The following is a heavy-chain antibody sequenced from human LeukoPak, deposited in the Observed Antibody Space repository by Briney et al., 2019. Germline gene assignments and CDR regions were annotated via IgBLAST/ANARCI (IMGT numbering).Heavy chain of an antibody. Sequence: GGSLRLSCAASGFTFSSYAMSWVRRAPGKGLEWVSAISDSGGSTYYADSVKGRFTISRDNSKNTLYLQMNSLRAEDTAVYYCAKDSTYYYDSSGFLDYWGQGTLVTVSS. J-gene: IGHJ4*02. CDR2: ISDSGGST. V-gene: IGHV3-23*01. CDR3: AKDSTYYYDSSGFLDY. CDR1: GFTFSSYA. D-gene: IGHD3-22*01.